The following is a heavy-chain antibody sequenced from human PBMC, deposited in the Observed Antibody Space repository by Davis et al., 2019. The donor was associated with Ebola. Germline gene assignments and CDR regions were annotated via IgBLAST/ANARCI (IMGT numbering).Heavy chain of an antibody. V-gene: IGHV4-34*01. D-gene: IGHD3-10*01. CDR1: GGSFSGYY. Sequence: PSETLSLTCAVYGGSFSGYYWSWIRQPPGKGLEWIGEINHSGSTNYNPSLKSRVTISVDTSKNQFSLKLSSVTAADTAVYYCARGGRGNNLLRFDPWGQGTLVTVSS. J-gene: IGHJ5*02. CDR2: INHSGST. CDR3: ARGGRGNNLLRFDP.